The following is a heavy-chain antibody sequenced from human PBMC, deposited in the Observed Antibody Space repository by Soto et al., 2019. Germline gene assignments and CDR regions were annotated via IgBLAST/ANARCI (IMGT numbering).Heavy chain of an antibody. Sequence: GGSLRLSCAASGFTFSSYAMSWVRQAPGKGLEWVSAISGSGGSTYYADSVKGRFTISRDNSKNTLYLQMNSLRAEDTAVYYCATVTRPDYYYGMDVWGQGTTVTVSS. D-gene: IGHD4-17*01. V-gene: IGHV3-23*01. CDR3: ATVTRPDYYYGMDV. J-gene: IGHJ6*02. CDR1: GFTFSSYA. CDR2: ISGSGGST.